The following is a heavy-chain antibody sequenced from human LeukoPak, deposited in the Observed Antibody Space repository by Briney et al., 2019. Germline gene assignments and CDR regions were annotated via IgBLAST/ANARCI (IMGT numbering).Heavy chain of an antibody. J-gene: IGHJ3*02. V-gene: IGHV4-59*01. CDR1: GGSISGYY. Sequence: SETLSLTCTVSGGSISGYYWSWILQPPGKGLEWIGYIYYSGSTNYNPSLKSRVTIAVDTSKNQFSLKLSSVTAADTAVYYCARDLSYYYDSSGHHAFDIWGQGTMVTV. CDR3: ARDLSYYYDSSGHHAFDI. D-gene: IGHD3-22*01. CDR2: IYYSGST.